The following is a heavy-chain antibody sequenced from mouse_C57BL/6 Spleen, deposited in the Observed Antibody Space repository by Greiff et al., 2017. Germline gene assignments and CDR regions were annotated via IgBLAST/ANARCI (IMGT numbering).Heavy chain of an antibody. CDR2: ISDGGSYT. CDR3: ARGGDDYDVWFAY. V-gene: IGHV5-4*03. Sequence: EVKLVESGGGLVKPGGSLKLSCAASGFTFSSYAMSWVRQTPEKRLEWVATISDGGSYTYYPDNVKGRFTISRDNAKNNLYLQMSHLKSEDTAMYYCARGGDDYDVWFAYWGQGTLVTVSA. J-gene: IGHJ3*01. CDR1: GFTFSSYA. D-gene: IGHD2-4*01.